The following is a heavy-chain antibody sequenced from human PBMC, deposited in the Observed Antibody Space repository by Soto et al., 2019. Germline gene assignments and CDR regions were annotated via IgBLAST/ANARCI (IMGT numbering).Heavy chain of an antibody. CDR1: GFFFSSYT. J-gene: IGHJ4*02. CDR3: AKARDQQWVRLPFDY. V-gene: IGHV3-23*01. Sequence: EVQLLESGGGLVQPGGSLRLSCVGSGFFFSSYTMTWVRQAPVKVLEWVSSFSATSENTYNADSVSGRFTISRDNSKNTLFLQMNSLTAEDTAMYYCAKARDQQWVRLPFDYWGQGILVIVS. D-gene: IGHD6-19*01. CDR2: FSATSENT.